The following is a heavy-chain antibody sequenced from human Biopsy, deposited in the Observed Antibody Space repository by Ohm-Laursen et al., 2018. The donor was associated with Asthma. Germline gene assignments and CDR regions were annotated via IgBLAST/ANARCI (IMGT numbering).Heavy chain of an antibody. Sequence: SETPSLTCTVSGGSISSYYWSWIRQPPGKGLEWIGYIYYSGSTNYNPSLKSRVTISVDTSKNQFSLKLSSVTAADTAVYYCARGGWGQLGLGYWGQGTLVTVSS. CDR2: IYYSGST. V-gene: IGHV4-59*01. CDR3: ARGGWGQLGLGY. J-gene: IGHJ4*02. CDR1: GGSISSYY. D-gene: IGHD6-6*01.